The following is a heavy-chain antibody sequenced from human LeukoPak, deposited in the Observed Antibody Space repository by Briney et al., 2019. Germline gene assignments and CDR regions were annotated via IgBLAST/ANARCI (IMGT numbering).Heavy chain of an antibody. CDR1: GGSFSGYY. CDR3: ASTEPYCSSTSCYTFDY. J-gene: IGHJ4*02. Sequence: SETLSLTCAVYGGSFSGYYWSWIRQPPGKGLEWIGEINHSGSTNYNPSLKSRVTISVDTSKNQFSLKLSSVTAADTAVYYCASTEPYCSSTSCYTFDYWGQGTLVTVSS. V-gene: IGHV4-34*01. D-gene: IGHD2-2*02. CDR2: INHSGST.